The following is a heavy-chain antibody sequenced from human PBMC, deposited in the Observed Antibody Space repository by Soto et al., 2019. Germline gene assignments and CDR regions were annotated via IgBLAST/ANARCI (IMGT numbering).Heavy chain of an antibody. CDR2: IKTKVESYAT. J-gene: IGHJ4*02. Sequence: PGGSLRLSCAASGFTLSGFDVHRVRQAAGEGLEWVARIKTKVESYATEYAASVKGRFSISRDDAKNTAYLEMNSLKTEDTAVYYCTRRHCSGGGCYSDFDFWGQGSLVTVSS. V-gene: IGHV3-73*01. CDR1: GFTLSGFD. CDR3: TRRHCSGGGCYSDFDF. D-gene: IGHD2-15*01.